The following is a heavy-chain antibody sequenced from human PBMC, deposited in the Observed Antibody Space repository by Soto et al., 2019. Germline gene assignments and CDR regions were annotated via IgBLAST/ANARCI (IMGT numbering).Heavy chain of an antibody. V-gene: IGHV4-31*03. CDR3: ARVGGGYYWYFDL. CDR2: IYYSGST. CDR1: GGSISSGGYY. Sequence: SETLSLTCTVSGGSISSGGYYWSWIRQHPGKGLEWIGYIYYSGSTYYNPSLKSRVTISVDTSKKQFSLKLSYMTAADDAVYYCARVGGGYYWYFDLWGRGTLVTVSS. D-gene: IGHD1-26*01. J-gene: IGHJ2*01.